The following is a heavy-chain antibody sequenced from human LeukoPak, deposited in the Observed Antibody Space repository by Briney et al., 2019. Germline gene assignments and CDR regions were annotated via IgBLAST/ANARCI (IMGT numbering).Heavy chain of an antibody. J-gene: IGHJ4*02. Sequence: SVKVSCKASGGTLSSYAISWVRQAPGQGLEWMGGIIPIFGTADYAQKFQGRVTITTDESTSTAYMELSSLRSEDTAVYYCARGRTGTLIYFDYWGQGTLVTVSS. D-gene: IGHD1-1*01. CDR3: ARGRTGTLIYFDY. V-gene: IGHV1-69*05. CDR2: IIPIFGTA. CDR1: GGTLSSYA.